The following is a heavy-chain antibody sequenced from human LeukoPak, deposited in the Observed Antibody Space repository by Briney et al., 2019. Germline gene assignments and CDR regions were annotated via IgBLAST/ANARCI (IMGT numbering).Heavy chain of an antibody. Sequence: SETLSLTCTVSGGSISSGGYYWSWIRQPPGKGLEWIGYIYHSGSTYYNPSLKSRVTISVDRSKNQFSLKLSSVTAADTAVYYCATLGYDILTGYDYWGQGTLVTVSS. J-gene: IGHJ4*02. CDR2: IYHSGST. CDR3: ATLGYDILTGYDY. CDR1: GGSISSGGYY. D-gene: IGHD3-9*01. V-gene: IGHV4-30-2*01.